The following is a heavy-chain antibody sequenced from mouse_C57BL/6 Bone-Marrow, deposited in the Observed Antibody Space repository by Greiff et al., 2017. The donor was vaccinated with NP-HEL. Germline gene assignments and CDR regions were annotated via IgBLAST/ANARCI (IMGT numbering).Heavy chain of an antibody. J-gene: IGHJ4*01. V-gene: IGHV7-3*01. CDR1: GFTFTDYY. CDR3: ARYYTTACYAMDY. D-gene: IGHD1-2*01. Sequence: EVKLVESGGGLVQPGGSLSLSCAASGFTFTDYYMSWVRQPPGKALEWLGFIRNKANGYTTEYSASVKGRFTISRDNSQSILYLQMNALRAEDSATYYCARYYTTACYAMDYWGQGTSVTVSS. CDR2: IRNKANGYTT.